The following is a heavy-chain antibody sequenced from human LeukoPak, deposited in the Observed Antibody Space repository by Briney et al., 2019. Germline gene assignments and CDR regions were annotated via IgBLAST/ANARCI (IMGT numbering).Heavy chain of an antibody. CDR3: ASSTSDPLGSAFDI. CDR2: INPNSGGT. CDR1: GYTFTSFD. D-gene: IGHD5/OR15-5a*01. V-gene: IGHV1-2*02. J-gene: IGHJ3*02. Sequence: ASVKVSCKASGYTFTSFDISWVRQAAGQGLEWMGWINPNSGGTNYAQKFQGRVTMTRDTSISTAYMELSRLRSDDTAVYYCASSTSDPLGSAFDIWGQGTMVTVSS.